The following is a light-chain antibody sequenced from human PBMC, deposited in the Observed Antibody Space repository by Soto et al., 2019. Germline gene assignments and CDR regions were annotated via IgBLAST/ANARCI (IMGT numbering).Light chain of an antibody. CDR2: DTS. CDR3: HQRNK. Sequence: EVVLTHCPATLSYAPRTTAPLSCRASQFLSSYLAWYQQKPGQPPRLLIYDTSNRATGIPARFSGSRSGTDFTLTISSLEPEDFGVYFCHQRNKFGQGTRLE. CDR1: QFLSSY. V-gene: IGKV3-11*01. J-gene: IGKJ5*01.